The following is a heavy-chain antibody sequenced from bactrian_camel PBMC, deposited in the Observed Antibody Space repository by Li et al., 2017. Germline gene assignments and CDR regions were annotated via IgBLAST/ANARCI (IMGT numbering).Heavy chain of an antibody. CDR3: APVTTGPPVNDPRLCGAFAR. D-gene: IGHD1*01. Sequence: HVQLVESGGGSVQPGESLRLSCVGSADTFDYTDKGWYRQTPANECERVAGIDVEGDTSYTDSVKGRFTISKDNAKNTLYLQMNSLKAEDTALYYCAPVTTGPPVNDPRLCGAFARWGQGTQVTVS. J-gene: IGHJ4*01. V-gene: IGHV3S53*01. CDR1: ADTFDYTD. CDR2: IDVEGDT.